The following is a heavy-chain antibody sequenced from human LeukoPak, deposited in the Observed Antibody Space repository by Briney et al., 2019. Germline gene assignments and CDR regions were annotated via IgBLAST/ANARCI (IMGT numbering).Heavy chain of an antibody. D-gene: IGHD6-13*01. J-gene: IGHJ5*02. Sequence: ASVKVSCKASGYTFTSYDINWVRQATGQGLEWMGWINPNSGGTNYAQKFQGRVTMTRDTSISTAYMELSRLRSDDTAVYYCARDIAAGNNWFDPWGQGTLVTVSS. V-gene: IGHV1-2*02. CDR1: GYTFTSYD. CDR2: INPNSGGT. CDR3: ARDIAAGNNWFDP.